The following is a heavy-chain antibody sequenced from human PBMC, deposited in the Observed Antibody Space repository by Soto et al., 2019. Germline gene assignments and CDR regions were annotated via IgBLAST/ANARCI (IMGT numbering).Heavy chain of an antibody. J-gene: IGHJ6*02. CDR3: AKKWHGDYGYYYYGMDA. Sequence: GGSLRLSCAASGFTFSSYAMSWVRQAPGKGLEWVSAISGSGGSTYYADSVKGRFTISRDNSKNTLYLQMNSLRAEDTAVYYCAKKWHGDYGYYYYGMDAWGQGTTVTVSS. D-gene: IGHD4-17*01. CDR2: ISGSGGST. CDR1: GFTFSSYA. V-gene: IGHV3-23*01.